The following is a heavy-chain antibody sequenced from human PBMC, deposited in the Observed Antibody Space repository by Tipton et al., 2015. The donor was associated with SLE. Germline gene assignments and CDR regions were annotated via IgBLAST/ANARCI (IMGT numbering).Heavy chain of an antibody. V-gene: IGHV4-59*11. CDR1: GGSISSHY. CDR2: FYYTGST. D-gene: IGHD2-2*01. J-gene: IGHJ5*02. CDR3: ARAEGYCGSKTNFYERRWIDP. Sequence: TLSLTCTVSGGSISSHYWSWFRQPPGKGLEWIGYFYYTGSTNYNPSRSSPVTISIDTSENQFSLKLTSMTAADTAVYYCARAEGYCGSKTNFYERRWIDPWGQGTLVTVSS.